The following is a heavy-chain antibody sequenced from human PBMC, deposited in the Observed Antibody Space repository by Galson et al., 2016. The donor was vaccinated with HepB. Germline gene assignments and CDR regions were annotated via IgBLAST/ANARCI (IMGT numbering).Heavy chain of an antibody. D-gene: IGHD3-10*01. CDR3: ARAVHGSGSYWDK. J-gene: IGHJ4*02. CDR2: ISYDGSYE. Sequence: SLRLSCAASGFTFRSYAMHWVRQAPGKGLEWVAVISYDGSYESYAGAVKGRFTISRDNFKNTLYLHLNSRRAEETAVYYCARAVHGSGSYWDKWGQGTLVAVSS. V-gene: IGHV3-30*04. CDR1: GFTFRSYA.